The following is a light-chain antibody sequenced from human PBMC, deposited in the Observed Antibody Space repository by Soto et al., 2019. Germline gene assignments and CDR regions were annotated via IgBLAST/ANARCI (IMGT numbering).Light chain of an antibody. CDR1: SNDVGGYNF. Sequence: QSALTQPASVSGSPGQSITISCTGTSNDVGGYNFVSWYQQLPGKAPKLIIYEVVQRPSGVPDRFSGSKSGNTASLTVSGLQAADEADYFCKSYAGSNTYVFGSGTKLTVL. CDR3: KSYAGSNTYV. J-gene: IGLJ1*01. V-gene: IGLV2-8*01. CDR2: EVV.